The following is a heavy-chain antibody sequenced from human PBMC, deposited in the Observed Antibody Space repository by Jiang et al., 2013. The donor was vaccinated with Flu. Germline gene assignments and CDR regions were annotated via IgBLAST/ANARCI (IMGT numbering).Heavy chain of an antibody. CDR3: SRDFSHVTSSNPVDY. Sequence: VQLVESGGGLVEPGRSLRLSCTASGFTFRDYAMSWFRQSPGKGLEWVGLIRGQPSGGTTEYAASVRGRFTISRDDSRFITYLQMNSLKTEDTALYYCSRDFSHVTSSNPVDYWGQGTLVTVSS. J-gene: IGHJ4*02. D-gene: IGHD6-6*01. CDR2: IRGQPSGGTT. V-gene: IGHV3-49*03. CDR1: GFTFRDYA.